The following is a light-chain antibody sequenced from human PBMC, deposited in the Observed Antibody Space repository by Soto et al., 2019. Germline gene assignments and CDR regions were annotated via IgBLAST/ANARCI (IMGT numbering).Light chain of an antibody. CDR2: EVS. Sequence: QSVLAQPASVSGSPGQSITISCTGTSSDIGTFKYVSWYQQHPGKAPKLLIYEVSVRPSGISGRFSGSKSGNTASLTISALRAEDEADYYCSSYRATNTEVFGTGTKVTVL. CDR3: SSYRATNTEV. V-gene: IGLV2-14*01. CDR1: SSDIGTFKY. J-gene: IGLJ1*01.